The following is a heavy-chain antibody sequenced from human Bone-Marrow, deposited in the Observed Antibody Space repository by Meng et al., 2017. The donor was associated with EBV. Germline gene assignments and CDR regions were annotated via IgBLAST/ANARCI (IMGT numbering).Heavy chain of an antibody. CDR2: IYWDDDK. J-gene: IGHJ2*01. D-gene: IGHD4-11*01. CDR3: AHRRDDYTNYWYFDL. CDR1: GFSLSTSGVG. V-gene: IGHV2-5*02. Sequence: QIPLKESGPPLVKPTQTLTLTCTFSGFSLSTSGVGVGWIRQPPGKALEWLALIYWDDDKRYSPSLKSRLTITKDTSKNQVVLTMTNMDPVDTATYYCAHRRDDYTNYWYFDLWGRGTLVTVSS.